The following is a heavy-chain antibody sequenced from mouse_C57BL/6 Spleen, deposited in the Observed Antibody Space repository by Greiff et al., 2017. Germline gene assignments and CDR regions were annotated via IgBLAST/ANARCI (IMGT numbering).Heavy chain of an antibody. J-gene: IGHJ4*01. V-gene: IGHV2-4*01. Sequence: QVQLQQSGPGLVQPSQSLSITCTVSGFSLTSYGVHWVRQPPGKGLEWLGVIWSGGGTDYNAAFISRLSISKDNSKSQVFFKMNSLQADDTDIYYCAKIYDGYYGYAMDYWGQGTSVTVSS. CDR2: IWSGGGT. CDR3: AKIYDGYYGYAMDY. CDR1: GFSLTSYG. D-gene: IGHD2-3*01.